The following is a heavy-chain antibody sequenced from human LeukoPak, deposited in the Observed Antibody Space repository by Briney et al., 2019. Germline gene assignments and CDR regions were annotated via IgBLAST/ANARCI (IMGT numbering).Heavy chain of an antibody. J-gene: IGHJ4*02. CDR1: GYTFTSYD. D-gene: IGHD3-22*01. CDR2: MNPNSGNK. CDR3: ANTYYYDSSGYPSPI. Sequence: ASVKVSCKASGYTFTSYDINWVRQATGQGLEWSGWMNPNSGNKGYAQKFQGRVTMTRNTSISTPYMELSSLRSEDTAVYYCANTYYYDSSGYPSPIWGQGTLVTVSS. V-gene: IGHV1-8*01.